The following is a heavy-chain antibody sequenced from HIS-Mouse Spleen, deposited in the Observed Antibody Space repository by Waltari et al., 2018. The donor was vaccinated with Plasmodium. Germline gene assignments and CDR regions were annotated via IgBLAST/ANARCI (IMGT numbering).Heavy chain of an antibody. V-gene: IGHV4-31*03. Sequence: QVQLQESGPGLVKPSQTLSLTCTVSGGSISSGGYYWSWIRQLPGKGLEWIGYIYYSGRTYYNPSLKGRVTISVDTSENQFSLKLSSVTAADTAVYYCARWVGNWFDPWGQGTLVTVSS. J-gene: IGHJ5*02. CDR1: GGSISSGGYY. D-gene: IGHD1-26*01. CDR3: ARWVGNWFDP. CDR2: IYYSGRT.